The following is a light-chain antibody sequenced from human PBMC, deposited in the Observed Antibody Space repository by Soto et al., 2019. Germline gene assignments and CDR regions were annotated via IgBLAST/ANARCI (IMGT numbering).Light chain of an antibody. V-gene: IGLV2-14*01. Sequence: QSALTQPASVSGSPGQSITISCTGTSSDVGTYNYVSWYQQHPGEAPKLIIYDVSNRPSGVSIRFSGSKSGNTASLTISGLQAEDEADYYCSSYTSGKSWIFGGGTKLTVL. J-gene: IGLJ3*02. CDR1: SSDVGTYNY. CDR2: DVS. CDR3: SSYTSGKSWI.